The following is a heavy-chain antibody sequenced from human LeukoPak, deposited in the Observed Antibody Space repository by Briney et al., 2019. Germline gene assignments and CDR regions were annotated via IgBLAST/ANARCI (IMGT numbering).Heavy chain of an antibody. CDR1: GSGFTFSNYA. J-gene: IGHJ6*02. D-gene: IGHD1-14*01. CDR3: AEDKGGQPAYGMDV. CDR2: ISGGGDRT. Sequence: PGGSLRLSCAASGSGFTFSNYAMSWVRQAPGKGLEWVSGISGGGDRTYYIDSVKGRFTISRDNFKYTVYLQMNNLRAEDAAVYYCAEDKGGQPAYGMDVWGQGTTVTVSS. V-gene: IGHV3-23*01.